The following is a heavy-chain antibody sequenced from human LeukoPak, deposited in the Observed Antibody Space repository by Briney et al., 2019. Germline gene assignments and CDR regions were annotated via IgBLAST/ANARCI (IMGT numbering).Heavy chain of an antibody. CDR1: GGSISSSNYY. D-gene: IGHD2-15*01. CDR3: ARLGWTYYFDS. CDR2: VYYSGST. V-gene: IGHV4-39*01. J-gene: IGHJ4*02. Sequence: SETLSLTFTVSGGSISSSNYYWGWIRQPPGKGLEWIGTVYYSGSTYYNPSLKSRVTISVDTSKNQFSLKLTSVTAADTAVYYCARLGWTYYFDSWGQGTLVTVSS.